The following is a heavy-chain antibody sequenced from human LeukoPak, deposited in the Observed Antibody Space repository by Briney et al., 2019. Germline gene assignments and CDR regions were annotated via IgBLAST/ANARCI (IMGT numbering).Heavy chain of an antibody. J-gene: IGHJ3*02. CDR3: ARHMLGDSSGYYTKWPAFDI. Sequence: SSETLSLTCTVSGGSISSYYRSWIRQPPGKGLEWIGYIYYSGSTNYNPSLKSRVTISVDTSKNQFSLKLSSVTAADTAVYYCARHMLGDSSGYYTKWPAFDIWGQGTMVIVSS. V-gene: IGHV4-59*08. D-gene: IGHD3-22*01. CDR2: IYYSGST. CDR1: GGSISSYY.